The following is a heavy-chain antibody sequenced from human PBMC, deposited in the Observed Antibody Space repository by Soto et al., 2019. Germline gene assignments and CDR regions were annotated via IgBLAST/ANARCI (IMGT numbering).Heavy chain of an antibody. Sequence: ASVKVSCKASGYTFISYAMHWVRQAPGQRLEWMGWINAGNGNTKYSQKFQGRVTITRDTSASTAYMELSSLRSEDTAVYYCARGDWSSSWPPYYGMDVWGQGTTVTVSS. J-gene: IGHJ6*02. V-gene: IGHV1-3*01. CDR2: INAGNGNT. CDR3: ARGDWSSSWPPYYGMDV. CDR1: GYTFISYA. D-gene: IGHD6-13*01.